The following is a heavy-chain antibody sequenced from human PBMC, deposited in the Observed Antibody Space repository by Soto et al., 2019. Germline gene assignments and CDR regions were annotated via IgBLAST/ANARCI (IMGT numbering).Heavy chain of an antibody. V-gene: IGHV3-72*01. J-gene: IGHJ4*02. D-gene: IGHD3-22*01. CDR2: SRDKAQGYST. CDR3: VRDTYFPDSSGYTRCFDY. CDR1: GLTLSDHY. Sequence: EVQLVESGGGLVQPGGSLRLSCAGSGLTLSDHYIDWVRQAPGKGLEWVGRSRDKAQGYSTAYAASVKGRFTTSRDESKNSLYLQMNSMETEDTAVYYCVRDTYFPDSSGYTRCFDYGGQGALVTVS.